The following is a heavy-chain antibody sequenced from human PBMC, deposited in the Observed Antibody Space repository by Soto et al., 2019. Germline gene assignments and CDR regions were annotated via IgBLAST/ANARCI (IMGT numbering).Heavy chain of an antibody. J-gene: IGHJ3*02. Sequence: SETLSLTCAVYGGSFSGYYWSWIRQPPGKGLEWIGEINHSGSTNYNPSLKSRVTISVDTSKNQFSLKLSSVTAADTAVYYCARGLIFGVVIIPVWAFDIWGQGTMVTVS. CDR2: INHSGST. V-gene: IGHV4-34*01. CDR1: GGSFSGYY. CDR3: ARGLIFGVVIIPVWAFDI. D-gene: IGHD3-3*01.